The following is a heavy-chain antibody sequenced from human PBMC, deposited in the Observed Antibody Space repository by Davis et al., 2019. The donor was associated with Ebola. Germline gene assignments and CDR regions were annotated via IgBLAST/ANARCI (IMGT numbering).Heavy chain of an antibody. CDR2: ISYDGSNK. Sequence: PGGSLRLSCAASGFTFSSYAMHWVRQAPGKGLEWVAVISYDGSNKYYADSVKGRFTISRDNSKNTLYLQMNSLRAEDTAVYYCARAHLAAAAPDYWGQGTLVTVSS. D-gene: IGHD6-13*01. V-gene: IGHV3-30-3*01. CDR1: GFTFSSYA. J-gene: IGHJ4*02. CDR3: ARAHLAAAAPDY.